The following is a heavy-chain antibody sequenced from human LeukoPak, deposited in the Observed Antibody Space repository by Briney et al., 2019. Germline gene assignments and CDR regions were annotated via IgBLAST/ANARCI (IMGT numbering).Heavy chain of an antibody. CDR2: IYHSGST. Sequence: SETLSLTCTVSGYSISSGYYWGWIRQPPGKGLEWIGSIYHSGSTYYNPSLKSRVTISVDTSKNQFSLKLSSVTAADTAVYYCARHERRLEYYDFWSGYPDVWGKGTTVTVSS. CDR3: ARHERRLEYYDFWSGYPDV. CDR1: GYSISSGYY. J-gene: IGHJ6*04. V-gene: IGHV4-38-2*02. D-gene: IGHD3-3*01.